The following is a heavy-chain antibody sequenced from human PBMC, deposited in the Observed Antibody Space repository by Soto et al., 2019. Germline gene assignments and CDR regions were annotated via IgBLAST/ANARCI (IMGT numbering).Heavy chain of an antibody. Sequence: SETLSLTCAVYGGSFSGYYWSWIRQPPGKGLEWIGEINHSGSTNYNPPLKSRVTISVDTSKNQFSLKLSSVTAADTAVYYCARRDFWSGRVDYWGQGTLVTVSS. CDR2: INHSGST. V-gene: IGHV4-34*01. D-gene: IGHD3-3*01. CDR3: ARRDFWSGRVDY. CDR1: GGSFSGYY. J-gene: IGHJ4*02.